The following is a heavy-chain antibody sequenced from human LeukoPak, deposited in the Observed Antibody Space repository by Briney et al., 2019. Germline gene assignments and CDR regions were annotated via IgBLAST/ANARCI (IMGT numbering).Heavy chain of an antibody. Sequence: GESLKISCKGSGYSFTSYWIGWVRQMPGKGLEWMGIIYPGDSDTRYSPSFQGQVTISADKSISTAYLQWSSLKASDTAMYYCARGSMVRGVIRNWFDPWGQGTLVTVSS. CDR3: ARGSMVRGVIRNWFDP. V-gene: IGHV5-51*01. J-gene: IGHJ5*02. CDR2: IYPGDSDT. D-gene: IGHD3-10*01. CDR1: GYSFTSYW.